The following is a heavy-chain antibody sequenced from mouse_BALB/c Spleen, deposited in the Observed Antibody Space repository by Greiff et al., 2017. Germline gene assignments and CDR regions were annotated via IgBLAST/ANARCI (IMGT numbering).Heavy chain of an antibody. CDR1: GYTFTSYV. CDR2: INPYNDGT. J-gene: IGHJ3*01. CDR3: ARKGNYDYDGFAY. D-gene: IGHD2-4*01. Sequence: EVQLVESGPELVKPGASVKMSCKASGYTFTSYVMHWVKQKPGQGLEWIGYINPYNDGTKYNEKFKGKATLTSDKSSSTAYMELSSLTSEDSAVYYCARKGNYDYDGFAYWGQGTLVTVSA. V-gene: IGHV1-14*01.